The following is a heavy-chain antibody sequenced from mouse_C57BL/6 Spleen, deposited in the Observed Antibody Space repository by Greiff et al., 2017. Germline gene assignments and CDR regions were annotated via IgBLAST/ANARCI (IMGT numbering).Heavy chain of an antibody. Sequence: EVKLMESGEGLVKPGGSLKLSCAASGFTFSSYAMSWVRQTPEKRLEWVAYISSGGDYIYYADTVKGRFTISRDNARNTLYLQMSSLKSEDTAMYYCTRGDYGSSYTAWFAYWGQGTLVTVSA. V-gene: IGHV5-9-1*02. CDR3: TRGDYGSSYTAWFAY. CDR2: ISSGGDYI. J-gene: IGHJ3*01. CDR1: GFTFSSYA. D-gene: IGHD1-1*01.